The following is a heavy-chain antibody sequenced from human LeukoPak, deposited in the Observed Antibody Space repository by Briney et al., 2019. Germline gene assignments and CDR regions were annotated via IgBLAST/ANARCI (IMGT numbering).Heavy chain of an antibody. CDR2: IGTAGDT. CDR1: GFTFSSYD. Sequence: PGGSLRLSCAASGFTFSSYDMHWVGQATGKGLEWVSAIGTAGDTYYPGSVKGRFTISRENAKNSLYLQMNSLRAGDTAVYYCARGQQIVSAKYYFDSWGQGILVTVSS. V-gene: IGHV3-13*01. CDR3: ARGQQIVSAKYYFDS. J-gene: IGHJ4*02. D-gene: IGHD1/OR15-1a*01.